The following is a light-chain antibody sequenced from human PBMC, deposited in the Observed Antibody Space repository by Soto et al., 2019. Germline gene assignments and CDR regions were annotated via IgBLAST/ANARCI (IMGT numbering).Light chain of an antibody. CDR3: SSYTSSSTSVV. CDR1: SSDVGGYNY. V-gene: IGLV2-14*01. J-gene: IGLJ2*01. CDR2: DVS. Sequence: QSALTQPASVSGSPGQSITISCTGTSSDVGGYNYVSWYQQHPGKASKLMIYDVSNRPSGVSNRFSGSKTGNTASLTISGFQAEDEADYYCSSYTSSSTSVVFGGGTKLTVL.